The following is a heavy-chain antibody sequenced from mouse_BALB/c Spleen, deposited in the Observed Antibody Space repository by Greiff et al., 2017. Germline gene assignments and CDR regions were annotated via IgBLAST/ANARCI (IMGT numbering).Heavy chain of an antibody. Sequence: VQLQESGPGLVAPSQSLSITCTVSGFSLTSYGVHWVRQPPGKGLEWLGVIWAGGSTNYNSALMSRLSISKDNSKSQVFLKMNSLQTDDTAMYYCARDRTYGNNGGFAFWGEGTLVTVSA. D-gene: IGHD2-1*01. J-gene: IGHJ3*01. CDR2: IWAGGST. V-gene: IGHV2-9*02. CDR1: GFSLTSYG. CDR3: ARDRTYGNNGGFAF.